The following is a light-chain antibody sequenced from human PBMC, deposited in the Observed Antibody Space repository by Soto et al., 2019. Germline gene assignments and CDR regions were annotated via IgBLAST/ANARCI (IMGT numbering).Light chain of an antibody. CDR3: QQRSNWPPT. V-gene: IGKV3-11*01. J-gene: IGKJ1*01. CDR2: DAS. CDR1: QSVSSY. Sequence: EVVLTQSPATLSLSPGERATLSCRASQSVSSYLAWYQQKHGQAPRLLIYDASTRATGIPARFSGSGSGTDGTITITSLEPEDGEVYDGQQRSNWPPTFGQGTKVEIK.